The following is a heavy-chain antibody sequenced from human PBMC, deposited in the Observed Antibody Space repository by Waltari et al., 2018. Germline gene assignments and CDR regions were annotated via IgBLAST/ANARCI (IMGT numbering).Heavy chain of an antibody. CDR2: ISGNNGHT. Sequence: QVQLVQSGAEVKKPGASVKVSCKASGSTFSDYGTSWVHQAPGQGLEWMGWISGNNGHTNHAQKFQGRLIMTEDTSATTVYMELTYLTSDDTAVYYCARERHRLMEEGYLMALDPWGQGTLVTVSS. CDR1: GSTFSDYG. J-gene: IGHJ5*02. D-gene: IGHD2-21*01. V-gene: IGHV1-18*04. CDR3: ARERHRLMEEGYLMALDP.